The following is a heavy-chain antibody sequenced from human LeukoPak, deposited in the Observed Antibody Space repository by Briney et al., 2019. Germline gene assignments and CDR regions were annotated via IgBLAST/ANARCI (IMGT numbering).Heavy chain of an antibody. CDR3: ARVYYDFWSGYSHCFDY. V-gene: IGHV3-20*04. CDR1: GLNLDYYG. D-gene: IGHD3-3*01. CDR2: INWNGGLI. J-gene: IGHJ4*02. Sequence: PGGSLRLSCVASGLNLDYYGMIWVRQAPGKGLEWVAAINWNGGLIDYADSVKGRFTISRDNAKNSLYLQMNSLRAEDTAVYYCARVYYDFWSGYSHCFDYWGQGTLVTVSS.